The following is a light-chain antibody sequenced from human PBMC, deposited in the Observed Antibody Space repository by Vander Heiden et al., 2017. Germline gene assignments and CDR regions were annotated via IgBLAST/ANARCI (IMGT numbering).Light chain of an antibody. J-gene: IGKJ1*01. CDR2: LGS. CDR3: MQPLQTPRT. V-gene: IGKV2-28*01. CDR1: HSLLHSNEFHY. Sequence: DIVLTQSALSLPVIRGKSASISCRSRHSLLHSNEFHYLAWYLQKPGQSPKLLIYLGSNRASGVADRFSGSGSGTDYTLKISRVEAEDVGVYYCMQPLQTPRTFGQGTKVEIK.